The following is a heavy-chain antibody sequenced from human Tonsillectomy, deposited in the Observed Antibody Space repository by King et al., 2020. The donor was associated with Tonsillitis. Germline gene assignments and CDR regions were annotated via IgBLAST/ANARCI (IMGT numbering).Heavy chain of an antibody. Sequence: QLVQSGGGLIQPGGSLRLSCAASGFTVSSKYMTWVRHAPGQGLAWVSIIYSGWSTYYSYSVKGRFTISRENSKNTLLLQMNSLSAEDTAVYYCARDRVTAAGTSFYYYGMDVWGQGTTVTVSS. CDR3: ARDRVTAAGTSFYYYGMDV. J-gene: IGHJ6*02. V-gene: IGHV3-53*01. CDR1: GFTVSSKY. CDR2: IYSGWST. D-gene: IGHD6-13*01.